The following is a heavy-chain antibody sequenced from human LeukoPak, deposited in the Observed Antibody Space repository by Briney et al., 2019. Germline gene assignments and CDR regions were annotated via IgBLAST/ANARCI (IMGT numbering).Heavy chain of an antibody. J-gene: IGHJ4*02. Sequence: GGSLRLSCATSQFNFNKFGMSWVRQAAGKGLEWVSSISGNGGSTQYADSVQGRFAISRDNSKNELYLQMNSLRAEDTAVYYCAKAGLRITMVRGWYYFDYWGQGTLVTVSS. V-gene: IGHV3-23*01. CDR1: QFNFNKFG. CDR3: AKAGLRITMVRGWYYFDY. CDR2: ISGNGGST. D-gene: IGHD3-10*01.